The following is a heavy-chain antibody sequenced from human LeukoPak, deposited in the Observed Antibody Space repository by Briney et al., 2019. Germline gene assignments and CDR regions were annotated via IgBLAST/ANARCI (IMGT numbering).Heavy chain of an antibody. CDR2: ITDSGGRT. Sequence: GGSLRLSCAASGFTFSDFSMSWVRQVPGKGLGWVSAITDSGGRTYYAESVRGRFTISRDNSKNTLYLQMNNLKADDTAVYYCAKGGRTTDYWGQGTLVTISS. J-gene: IGHJ4*02. D-gene: IGHD3-16*01. V-gene: IGHV3-23*01. CDR1: GFTFSDFS. CDR3: AKGGRTTDY.